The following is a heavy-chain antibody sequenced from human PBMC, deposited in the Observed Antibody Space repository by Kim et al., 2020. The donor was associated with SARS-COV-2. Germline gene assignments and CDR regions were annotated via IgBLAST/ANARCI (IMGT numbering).Heavy chain of an antibody. CDR1: GDSISSGSYY. Sequence: SETLSLTCTVSGDSISSGSYYWSWVRQPAGKGLEWIGRIYTSGTIDYNPSLKSRVTISLDTSKNQFSLKLSSVTAADTAVYFCARGRYYYDSSGTPNWFEPWGQGTLVTVSS. CDR2: IYTSGTI. D-gene: IGHD3-22*01. CDR3: ARGRYYYDSSGTPNWFEP. J-gene: IGHJ5*02. V-gene: IGHV4-61*02.